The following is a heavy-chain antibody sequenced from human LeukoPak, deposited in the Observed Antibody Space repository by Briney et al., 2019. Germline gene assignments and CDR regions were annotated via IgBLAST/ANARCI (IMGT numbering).Heavy chain of an antibody. Sequence: GGSLRLSCAASGFTFSGYYMSWVRQAPGKGLEWVSYITPSGSTIYYADSVKGRFTISRDNAKNSLYLQMNSLRAEDTAVYFCAGRDVYNSAYWGQGALVTVSS. CDR2: ITPSGSTI. D-gene: IGHD5-24*01. CDR3: AGRDVYNSAY. CDR1: GFTFSGYY. V-gene: IGHV3-11*01. J-gene: IGHJ4*02.